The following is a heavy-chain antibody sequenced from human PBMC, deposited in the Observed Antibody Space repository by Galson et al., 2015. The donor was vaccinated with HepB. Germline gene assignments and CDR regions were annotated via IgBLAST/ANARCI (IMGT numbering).Heavy chain of an antibody. CDR1: GYTLTNHH. Sequence: SVKVSCKAPGYTLTNHHFHWVRQAPGKGLEWMGGLDPEDDNTIYAPKFQGIVTMTEDTSTDTAYMQLSSLRSDDTAVYYCAISPYGILTGFVFWSQGTPVTVAS. V-gene: IGHV1-24*01. CDR2: LDPEDDNT. CDR3: AISPYGILTGFVF. J-gene: IGHJ4*02. D-gene: IGHD3-9*01.